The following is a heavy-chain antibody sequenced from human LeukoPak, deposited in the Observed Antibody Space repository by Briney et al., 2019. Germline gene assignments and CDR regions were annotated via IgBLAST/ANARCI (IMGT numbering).Heavy chain of an antibody. Sequence: PSETLSLTCTVSGGSIPGYYWSWIRQPAGKGLEWIGRISSSGSTNYNPTLNSRVTMSVDTSKNQFSLKLSSVTAADTALYYCARERYYGSGAFDYWGQGALVTASS. CDR3: ARERYYGSGAFDY. J-gene: IGHJ4*02. D-gene: IGHD3-10*01. V-gene: IGHV4-4*07. CDR2: ISSSGST. CDR1: GGSIPGYY.